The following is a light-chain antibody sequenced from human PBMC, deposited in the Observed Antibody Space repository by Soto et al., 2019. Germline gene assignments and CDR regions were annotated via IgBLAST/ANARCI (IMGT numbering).Light chain of an antibody. CDR2: AAS. CDR3: QQSYDISPIT. J-gene: IGKJ5*01. V-gene: IGKV1-39*01. Sequence: DIQMTQSPSSLSVSVGDRVTMTCXPSETISTFLNWYQVKPGKAPKLLIYAASTLQDGVPSRFSGSGSGTDFTLTINSLQPEDFASYYCQQSYDISPITFGQGTRLEIK. CDR1: ETISTF.